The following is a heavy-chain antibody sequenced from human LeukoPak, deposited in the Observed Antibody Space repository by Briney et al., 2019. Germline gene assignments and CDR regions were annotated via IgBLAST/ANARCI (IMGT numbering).Heavy chain of an antibody. D-gene: IGHD6-19*01. CDR3: ARVYSSGWYIDY. CDR2: ISAYNGNT. Sequence: ASVKVSCKASGYTFTSYGISWVRQAPGQGLEWMGWISAYNGNTNYAQNLQGRVTMTTDTSTSTAYMELRSLRPDDTAVYYCARVYSSGWYIDYWGQGTLVTVSS. CDR1: GYTFTSYG. V-gene: IGHV1-18*01. J-gene: IGHJ4*02.